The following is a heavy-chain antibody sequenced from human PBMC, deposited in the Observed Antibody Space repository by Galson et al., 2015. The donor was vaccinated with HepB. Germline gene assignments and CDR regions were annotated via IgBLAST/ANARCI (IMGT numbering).Heavy chain of an antibody. V-gene: IGHV4-4*02. CDR2: IYHSGST. CDR3: ARDQRGFGELLYYYYGMDV. J-gene: IGHJ6*02. D-gene: IGHD3-10*01. Sequence: ETLSLTCAVSGGSISSSNWWSWVRQPPGKGLEWIGEIYHSGSTNYNPSLKSRVTISVDKSKNQFSLKLSSVTAADTAVYYCARDQRGFGELLYYYYGMDVWGQGTTVTVSS. CDR1: GGSISSSNW.